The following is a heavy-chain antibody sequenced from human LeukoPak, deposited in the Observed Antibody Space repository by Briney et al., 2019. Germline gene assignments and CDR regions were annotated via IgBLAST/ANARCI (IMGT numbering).Heavy chain of an antibody. CDR2: IIEDGSKK. J-gene: IGHJ6*02. V-gene: IGHV3-7*01. CDR1: GFTFSSYS. Sequence: PGGSLRLSCAASGFTFSSYSMNWVRQAPGKGLEWVANIIEDGSKKYYVDSVEGRFTISRDNAKNSVYLQMNSLRAEDTGLYYCARRRYGTGMDVWGRGTTVTVSS. D-gene: IGHD3-10*01. CDR3: ARRRYGTGMDV.